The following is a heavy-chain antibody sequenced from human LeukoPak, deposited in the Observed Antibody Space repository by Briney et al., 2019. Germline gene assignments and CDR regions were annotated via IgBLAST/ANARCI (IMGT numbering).Heavy chain of an antibody. Sequence: PSETLSLTCTISGGPISTYYWRWIRPPAAKGLEWIGRIYSSGNTNDNPSLKRRVTMSVDASKNQFFLNLNSVTAADTAVYYCARDPGGYCTGGNCYGYWYFDLWGRGTLVTVSS. CDR1: GGPISTYY. D-gene: IGHD2-15*01. J-gene: IGHJ2*01. V-gene: IGHV4-4*07. CDR3: ARDPGGYCTGGNCYGYWYFDL. CDR2: IYSSGNT.